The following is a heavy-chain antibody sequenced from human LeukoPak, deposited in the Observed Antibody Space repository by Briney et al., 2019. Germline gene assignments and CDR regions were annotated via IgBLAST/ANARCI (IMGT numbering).Heavy chain of an antibody. D-gene: IGHD7-27*01. CDR3: AKDGLGIWSRGYFDY. CDR1: GFTFTTYG. J-gene: IGHJ4*02. Sequence: GGSLRLSCATSGFTFTTYGMIWVRQAPGKGLEWVSAISGSGGSTYYADSVKGRFTISRDNSKNTLYLQMNSLRAEDTAVYYCAKDGLGIWSRGYFDYWGQGTLVTVSS. V-gene: IGHV3-23*01. CDR2: ISGSGGST.